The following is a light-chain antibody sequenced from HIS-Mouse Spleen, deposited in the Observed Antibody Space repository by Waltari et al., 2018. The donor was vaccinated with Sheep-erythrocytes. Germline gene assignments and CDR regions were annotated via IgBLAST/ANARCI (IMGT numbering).Light chain of an antibody. CDR1: QDISNY. V-gene: IGKV1-33*01. J-gene: IGKJ4*01. CDR2: DAS. Sequence: DLQMTQSPSSLSASVGDRVTITCQASQDISNYLNWYQQKPGKAPKLLIYDASNLETGVPSRFSGSGSGTDFTFTISSLQPEDIAKYYCQQYDNLLTFGGGTKVEIK. CDR3: QQYDNLLT.